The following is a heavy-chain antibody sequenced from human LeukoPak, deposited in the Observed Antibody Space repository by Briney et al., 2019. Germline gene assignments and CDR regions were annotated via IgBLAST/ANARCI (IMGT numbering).Heavy chain of an antibody. Sequence: ASVKVSCKASGYTFTSYYMHWVRQAPGQGLEWMGIINPSGGSTSYAQKFQGRVTMTRDTSTSTVYMELSSLRSEDTAVYYCAREVGAVAPSLWIYYYYGMDVWGQGTTVTVSS. CDR1: GYTFTSYY. CDR2: INPSGGST. CDR3: AREVGAVAPSLWIYYYYGMDV. V-gene: IGHV1-46*01. J-gene: IGHJ6*02. D-gene: IGHD6-19*01.